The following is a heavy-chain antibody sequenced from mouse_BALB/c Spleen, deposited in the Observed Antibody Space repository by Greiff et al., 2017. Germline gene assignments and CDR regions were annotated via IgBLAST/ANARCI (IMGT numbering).Heavy chain of an antibody. Sequence: EVKLEESGPGLVKPSQSLSLTCSVTGYSITSGYYWNWIRQFPGNKLEWMGYISYDGSNNYNPSLKNRISITRDTSKNQLFLKLNSVTTEDTATYYCARDQDGSLFAYWGQGTLVTVSA. V-gene: IGHV3-6*02. CDR1: GYSITSGYY. CDR2: ISYDGSN. CDR3: ARDQDGSLFAY. D-gene: IGHD1-1*01. J-gene: IGHJ3*01.